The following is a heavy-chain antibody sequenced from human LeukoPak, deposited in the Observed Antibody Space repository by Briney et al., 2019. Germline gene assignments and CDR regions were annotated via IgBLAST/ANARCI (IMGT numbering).Heavy chain of an antibody. J-gene: IGHJ4*02. CDR1: GGSISSYY. D-gene: IGHD3-22*01. CDR2: IYYSGST. Sequence: SETLSLTCTVSGGSISSYYWSWIRQPPGKGLEWIGYIYYSGSTNYNPSLKSRVTISVDTSKNQFSLKLSPVTAADTAVYYCARDRYDSSGYDYWGQGTLVTVSS. V-gene: IGHV4-59*01. CDR3: ARDRYDSSGYDY.